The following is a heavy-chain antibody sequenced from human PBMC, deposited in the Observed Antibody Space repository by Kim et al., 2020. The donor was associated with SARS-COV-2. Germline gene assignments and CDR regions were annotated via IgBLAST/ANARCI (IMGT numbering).Heavy chain of an antibody. Sequence: GGSLRLSCAASGFTFSNYALSWVRQAPGKGLEWVSAISGSGVSTHYADSVKGRFTISRDNSKNTLYLQMNSLRAEDTAVYYCAKVPVGYCSGGTCYLDYWGQGTLVTVSS. CDR3: AKVPVGYCSGGTCYLDY. J-gene: IGHJ4*02. CDR1: GFTFSNYA. D-gene: IGHD2-15*01. V-gene: IGHV3-23*01. CDR2: ISGSGVST.